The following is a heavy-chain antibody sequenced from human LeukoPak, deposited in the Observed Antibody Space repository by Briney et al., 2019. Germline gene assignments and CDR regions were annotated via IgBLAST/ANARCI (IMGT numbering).Heavy chain of an antibody. Sequence: ASVKVSCKASGYTFTGYYIHWVRQAPGQGLEWMGWIDPHSGGTNYARKFQGGVTMTRDTSITTAYMELSRLGYDDTAVYYCARDTRSSYLQYYFDYWGQGTLVTVSS. CDR3: ARDTRSSYLQYYFDY. V-gene: IGHV1-2*02. J-gene: IGHJ4*02. CDR1: GYTFTGYY. D-gene: IGHD5-24*01. CDR2: IDPHSGGT.